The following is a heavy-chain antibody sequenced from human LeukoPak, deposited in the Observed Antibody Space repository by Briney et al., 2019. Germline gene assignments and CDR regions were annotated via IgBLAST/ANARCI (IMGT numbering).Heavy chain of an antibody. CDR1: GFTFSSYA. CDR3: AKGQTSITIFGVVMDY. D-gene: IGHD3-3*01. Sequence: PGGSLRLSCAASGFTFSSYAMSWVRQAPGKGLEWVSAISGSGGSTYYADSVKGRFTISRDNSKNTLYLQMNSLRAEDTAVYYCAKGQTSITIFGVVMDYWGQGTLVTVSS. CDR2: ISGSGGST. V-gene: IGHV3-23*01. J-gene: IGHJ4*02.